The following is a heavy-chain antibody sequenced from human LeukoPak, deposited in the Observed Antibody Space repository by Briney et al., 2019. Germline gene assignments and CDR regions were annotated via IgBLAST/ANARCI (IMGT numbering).Heavy chain of an antibody. CDR3: ASTRSGYDFDY. CDR1: SGSISTSNYY. J-gene: IGHJ4*02. V-gene: IGHV4-39*07. Sequence: SETLSLTCTVSSGSISTSNYYWGWVRQPPGKGLEWIGSIYHSGSTYYNPSLKSRVTISVDTSKNQFSLKLSSVTAADTAVYYCASTRSGYDFDYWGQGTLVTVSS. D-gene: IGHD5-12*01. CDR2: IYHSGST.